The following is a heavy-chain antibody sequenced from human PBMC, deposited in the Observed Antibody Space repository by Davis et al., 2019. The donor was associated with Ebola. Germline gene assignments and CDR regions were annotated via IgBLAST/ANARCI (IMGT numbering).Heavy chain of an antibody. CDR3: ANVPTYYYNGMDV. V-gene: IGHV3-7*03. J-gene: IGHJ6*02. Sequence: GESLKISCAASGFTFSSYWMSWVRQAPGKGLEWVANIKQDGSEKYYVDSVKGRFTISRDNSKNTLYLQMNSLRAEDTAIYYCANVPTYYYNGMDVWGQGTTVTVSS. CDR1: GFTFSSYW. CDR2: IKQDGSEK.